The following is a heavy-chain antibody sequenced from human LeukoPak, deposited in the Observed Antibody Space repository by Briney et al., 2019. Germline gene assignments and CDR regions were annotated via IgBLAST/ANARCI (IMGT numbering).Heavy chain of an antibody. V-gene: IGHV4-59*08. CDR1: GGSISIYY. Sequence: PSETLSLTCTVSGGSISIYYWSWIRQPPGKGLEWIGYIYYSGSTNYNPSLKSRVTISVDTSKNQFSLKLSSVTAADTAVYYCARMMRTGHSSSWDFDPWGQGTLVTVSS. J-gene: IGHJ5*02. CDR3: ARMMRTGHSSSWDFDP. D-gene: IGHD6-13*01. CDR2: IYYSGST.